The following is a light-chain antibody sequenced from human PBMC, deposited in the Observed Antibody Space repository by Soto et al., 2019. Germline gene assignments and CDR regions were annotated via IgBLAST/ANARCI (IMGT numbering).Light chain of an antibody. J-gene: IGKJ1*01. CDR2: AAS. CDR3: QQTYSTPSTWT. Sequence: DIQMTQSPSSLSASVGDRVTITCRASQTISSYLNWYQQTPGRAPKLLIYAASSLQGGVPSRFSGSGSGTDFTRTISSLQPEDFATFYCQQTYSTPSTWTFGQGTKVEIK. CDR1: QTISSY. V-gene: IGKV1-39*01.